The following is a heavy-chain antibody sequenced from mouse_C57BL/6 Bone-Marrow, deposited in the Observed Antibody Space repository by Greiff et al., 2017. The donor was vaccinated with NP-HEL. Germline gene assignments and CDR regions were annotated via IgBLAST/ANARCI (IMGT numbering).Heavy chain of an antibody. J-gene: IGHJ4*01. D-gene: IGHD1-3*01. CDR3: ASGHYLEVGAMDD. V-gene: IGHV3-6*01. CDR1: GYSITSGYY. Sequence: DVKLQESGPGLVKPSQSLSLTCSVTGYSITSGYYWNWIRQFPGNKLEWMGYISYDGSNNYNPSLNNRISITRDTSKNQFFLKLKSVTTEDTATYYCASGHYLEVGAMDDWGQGTSVTVSS. CDR2: ISYDGSN.